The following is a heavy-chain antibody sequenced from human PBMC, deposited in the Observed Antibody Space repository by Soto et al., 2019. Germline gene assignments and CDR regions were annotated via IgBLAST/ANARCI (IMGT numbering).Heavy chain of an antibody. Sequence: SGTLSLTGIVSGGSISSYYWSWIRQPPGKGLEWIGYIYYSGSTNYNPSLKSRVTISVDTSKNQFSLKLSSVTAADTAVYYCARAGGVRAVATYYYYGMDVWGQVTTVTVSS. CDR1: GGSISSYY. V-gene: IGHV4-59*07. CDR3: ARAGGVRAVATYYYYGMDV. D-gene: IGHD6-19*01. J-gene: IGHJ6*02. CDR2: IYYSGST.